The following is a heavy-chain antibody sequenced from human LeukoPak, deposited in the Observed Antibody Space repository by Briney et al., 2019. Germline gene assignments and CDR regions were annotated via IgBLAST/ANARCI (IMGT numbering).Heavy chain of an antibody. CDR2: INHSGST. CDR1: GGSFSGYY. J-gene: IGHJ4*02. D-gene: IGHD2-2*01. CDR3: ERGRRCVVPAATVLDY. V-gene: IGHV4-34*01. Sequence: SETLSLTCAVYGGSFSGYYWSWIRQPPGKGLEWIGEINHSGSTNYNPSLKSRVTISVDTSKNQFSLKLSSVTAADTAVYYCERGRRCVVPAATVLDYWGQGTLVTVSS.